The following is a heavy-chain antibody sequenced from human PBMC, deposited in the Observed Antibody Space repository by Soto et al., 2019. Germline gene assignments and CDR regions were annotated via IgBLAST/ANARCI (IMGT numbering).Heavy chain of an antibody. V-gene: IGHV2-5*02. CDR1: GFSLSTSGVG. J-gene: IGHJ6*02. CDR3: AYLHCSGGSCYWFSFSGMDV. CDR2: IYWDADK. Sequence: QITLKESGPTLVKPTQTLTLTCTFSGFSLSTSGVGVAWIRQPPGEALEWLALIYWDADKRYRPSLESRLTITKDTSKTQVVLTMTNMDSVDTATYYCAYLHCSGGSCYWFSFSGMDVWGQGTTGTVSS. D-gene: IGHD2-15*01.